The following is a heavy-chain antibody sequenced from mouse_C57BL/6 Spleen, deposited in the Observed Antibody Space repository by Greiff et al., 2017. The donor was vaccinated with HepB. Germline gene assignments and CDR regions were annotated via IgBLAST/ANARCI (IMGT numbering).Heavy chain of an antibody. CDR3: ARLTGYYDYDGYYFDY. CDR1: GYTFTSYW. J-gene: IGHJ2*01. V-gene: IGHV1-53*01. Sequence: QVQLQQSGTELVKPGASVKLSCKASGYTFTSYWMHWVKQRPGQGLEWIGNINPSNGGTNYNEKFKSKATLTVDKSSSTAYMQLSSLTSEDSAVYYCARLTGYYDYDGYYFDYWGQGTTLTVSS. CDR2: INPSNGGT. D-gene: IGHD2-4*01.